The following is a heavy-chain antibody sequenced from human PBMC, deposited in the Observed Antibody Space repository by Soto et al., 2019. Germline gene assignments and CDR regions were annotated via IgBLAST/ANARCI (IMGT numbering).Heavy chain of an antibody. Sequence: SVKVSCKASGGTFSSYSISWVQQANGQGLEWMGGIIPIFGTANYAQKFQGRVTITADESTSTAYMELSSLRSEDTAVYYCARDDNSSSPTHNYYYYYYGMDVWGQGTTVTVYS. V-gene: IGHV1-69*13. J-gene: IGHJ6*02. D-gene: IGHD6-13*01. CDR1: GGTFSSYS. CDR2: IIPIFGTA. CDR3: ARDDNSSSPTHNYYYYYYGMDV.